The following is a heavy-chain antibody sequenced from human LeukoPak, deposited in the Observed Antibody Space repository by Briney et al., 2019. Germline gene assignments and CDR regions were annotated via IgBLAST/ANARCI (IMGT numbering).Heavy chain of an antibody. CDR3: ARGGDYVWGSYRYPTNFDY. J-gene: IGHJ4*02. Sequence: ASVKVSCKASGYTFTSYGISWVRQAPGQGLEWMGWISAYNGNTNYAQKLQGRVTMTTDTSTSTAYMELRSLRSDDTAVYYCARGGDYVWGSYRYPTNFDYWGQGTLVTVSS. CDR2: ISAYNGNT. V-gene: IGHV1-18*01. D-gene: IGHD3-16*02. CDR1: GYTFTSYG.